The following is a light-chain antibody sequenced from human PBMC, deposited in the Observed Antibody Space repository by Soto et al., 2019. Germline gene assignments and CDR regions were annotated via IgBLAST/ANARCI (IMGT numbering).Light chain of an antibody. J-gene: IGLJ2*01. CDR2: EVS. Sequence: QSVLTQPASLSGSPGQSVTISCSGTTSDFVNYNYVSWYQHHPGKAPQLILYEVSNRPSGVSSRFSGSKSGNTASLTISGLQAEDEAYYYCSSYTGSTEVVFGGGTKLTVL. V-gene: IGLV2-14*01. CDR3: SSYTGSTEVV. CDR1: TSDFVNYNY.